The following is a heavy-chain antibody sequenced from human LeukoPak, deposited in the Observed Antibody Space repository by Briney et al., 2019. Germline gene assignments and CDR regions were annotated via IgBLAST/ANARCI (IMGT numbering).Heavy chain of an antibody. D-gene: IGHD6-13*01. Sequence: PGGSLRLSCAASGFTFSSYTMTWVRQAPGKGLEWVSSISFSDGSTYYADSVKGRFTISRDNSKNTLYLQMNSLRAEDTAVYYCARDSVAAAGTYGMDVWGQGTTVTVSS. CDR2: ISFSDGST. V-gene: IGHV3-23*01. J-gene: IGHJ6*02. CDR1: GFTFSSYT. CDR3: ARDSVAAAGTYGMDV.